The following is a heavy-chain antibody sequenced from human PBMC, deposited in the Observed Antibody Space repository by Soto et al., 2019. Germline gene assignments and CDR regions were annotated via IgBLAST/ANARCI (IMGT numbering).Heavy chain of an antibody. J-gene: IGHJ4*02. CDR2: ISYDGSNK. D-gene: IGHD3-22*01. CDR1: GFTFSSYG. CDR3: AKDAPYYYDSSGYYGPFDY. Sequence: PGGSLRLSCAASGFTFSSYGIHWVRQAPGKGLEWVALISYDGSNKYYADSVKGRFTISRDNSKNTLYLQMNSLRAEDTAMYYCAKDAPYYYDSSGYYGPFDYWGQGTLVT. V-gene: IGHV3-30*18.